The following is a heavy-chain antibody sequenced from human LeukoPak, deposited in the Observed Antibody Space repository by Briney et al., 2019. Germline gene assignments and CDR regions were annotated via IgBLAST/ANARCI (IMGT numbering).Heavy chain of an antibody. J-gene: IGHJ4*02. Sequence: GGSLRLSCAASGFTLSSYWMSWVRQAPGKGLEWVANIKQDGREIYYVDSVKGRFTISRDNAKNSLYLQMNSLRAEDTAVYYCARDKQVGATYFDYWGQGTLVTVSS. CDR1: GFTLSSYW. CDR2: IKQDGREI. CDR3: ARDKQVGATYFDY. V-gene: IGHV3-7*01. D-gene: IGHD1-26*01.